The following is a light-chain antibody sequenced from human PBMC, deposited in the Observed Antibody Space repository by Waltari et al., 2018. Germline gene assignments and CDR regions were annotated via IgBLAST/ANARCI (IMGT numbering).Light chain of an antibody. Sequence: QSALTQPASVSGSLGQSITISCTGTSTDVGNYNHASWFQHHPGFAPKLIIYEVTKRPSGISNRFSGSKSGNTASLTISGLHAEDEAEYHCCSFVYGGSVVFGGGTKLTVL. CDR2: EVT. CDR3: CSFVYGGSVV. J-gene: IGLJ2*01. CDR1: STDVGNYNH. V-gene: IGLV2-23*02.